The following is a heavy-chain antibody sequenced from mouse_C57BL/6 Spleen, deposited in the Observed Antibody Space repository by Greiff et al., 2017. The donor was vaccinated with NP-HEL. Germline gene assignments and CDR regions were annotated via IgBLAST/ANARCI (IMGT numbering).Heavy chain of an antibody. CDR2: IDPENGDT. J-gene: IGHJ3*01. CDR1: GFNIKDDY. D-gene: IGHD2-5*01. CDR3: TTYSNSFAY. Sequence: EVQRVESGAELVRPGASVKLSCTASGFNIKDDYMHWVKQRPEQGLEWIGWIDPENGDTEYASKFQGKATITADTSSNTAYLQLSSLTSEDTAVYYCTTYSNSFAYWGQGTLVTVSA. V-gene: IGHV14-4*01.